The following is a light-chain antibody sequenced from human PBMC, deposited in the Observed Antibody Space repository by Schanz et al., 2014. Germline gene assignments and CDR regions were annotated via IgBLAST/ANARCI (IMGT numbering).Light chain of an antibody. J-gene: IGLJ1*01. Sequence: QSVLTQPPSASGTPGQIITVSCSGSSSNIGSQYVYWFQQFPGMAPKLLIYRNNQRPSGVPDRFSGSKSGTSASLVISGLRSEDEADYYCAAWDDTLNTYVFGFGTKLTVL. CDR3: AAWDDTLNTYV. V-gene: IGLV1-47*01. CDR1: SSNIGSQY. CDR2: RNN.